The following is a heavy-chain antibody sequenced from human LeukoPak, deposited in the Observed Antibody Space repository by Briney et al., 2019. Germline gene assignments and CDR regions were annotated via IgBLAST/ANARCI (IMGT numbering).Heavy chain of an antibody. CDR3: ARNGGTADAFDI. D-gene: IGHD4-23*01. Sequence: ASVKVSCKASGYTFTGYYMHWVRQAPGQGLGWMGWINPNSGGTNYAQKFQGRVTMTRDTSISTAYMELSRLRSDDTAVYYCARNGGTADAFDIWGQGTMVTVSS. CDR2: INPNSGGT. J-gene: IGHJ3*02. CDR1: GYTFTGYY. V-gene: IGHV1-2*02.